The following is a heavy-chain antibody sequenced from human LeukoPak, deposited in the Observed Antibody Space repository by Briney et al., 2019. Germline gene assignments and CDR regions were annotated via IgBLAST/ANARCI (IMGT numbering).Heavy chain of an antibody. V-gene: IGHV1-18*01. J-gene: IGHJ4*02. CDR3: ARDHDSSGYYYY. Sequence: ASVKVSCKASGYTFTSYGISWVRQAPGQGLEWMGWISAYNGNTDYAQRLQGRVTMTTDTSTSTAYMELRSLRSDDTAVYYCARDHDSSGYYYYWGQGSLVTVSS. CDR2: ISAYNGNT. D-gene: IGHD3-22*01. CDR1: GYTFTSYG.